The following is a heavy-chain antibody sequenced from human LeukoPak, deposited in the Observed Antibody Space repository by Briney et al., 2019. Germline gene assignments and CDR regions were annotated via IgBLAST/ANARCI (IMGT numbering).Heavy chain of an antibody. CDR2: IKQDGSEK. Sequence: SGGSLRLSCAASGFTFSSYWMSWVRQAPGKGLEWVANIKQDGSEKYYVDSVKGRFTISRDNAKNSLYLQMNSLRAEDTAVYYCARSLSGYYEPFDYWGQGTLVTVSS. CDR1: GFTFSSYW. V-gene: IGHV3-7*01. D-gene: IGHD3-22*01. CDR3: ARSLSGYYEPFDY. J-gene: IGHJ4*02.